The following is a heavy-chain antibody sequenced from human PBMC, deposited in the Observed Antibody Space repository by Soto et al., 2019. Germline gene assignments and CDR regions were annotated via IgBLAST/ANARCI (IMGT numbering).Heavy chain of an antibody. CDR1: GFSLTTTGMG. CDR3: VRRRGCGELLFDY. V-gene: IGHV2-5*02. Sequence: QITLKESGPTLVKPTQTLTLTCTFSGFSLTTTGMGVGWIRQPPGKALECLALIYWDDNTRYSSSLRNRVTITQDLYQNQEVLILTKVDHVHTATYYRVRRRGCGELLFDYSGQGTVVTVCS. J-gene: IGHJ4*02. D-gene: IGHD3-10*01. CDR2: IYWDDNT.